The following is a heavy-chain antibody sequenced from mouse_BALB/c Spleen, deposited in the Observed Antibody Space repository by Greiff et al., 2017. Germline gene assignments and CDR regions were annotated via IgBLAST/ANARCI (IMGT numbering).Heavy chain of an antibody. V-gene: IGHV5-4*02. CDR1: GFTFSDYY. D-gene: IGHD1-1*01. Sequence: EVMLVESGGGLVKPGGSLKLSCAASGFTFSDYYMYWVRQTPEKRLEWVATISDGGSYTYYPDSVKGRFTISRDNAKNNLYLQMSSLKSEDTAMYYCAREAYGSSLYAMDYWGQGTSVTVSS. CDR3: AREAYGSSLYAMDY. J-gene: IGHJ4*01. CDR2: ISDGGSYT.